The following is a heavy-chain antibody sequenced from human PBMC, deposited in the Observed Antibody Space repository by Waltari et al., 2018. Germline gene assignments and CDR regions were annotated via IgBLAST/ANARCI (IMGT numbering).Heavy chain of an antibody. CDR3: ARDRFQDFWSGDY. V-gene: IGHV3-7*01. CDR1: GVTFSSYW. D-gene: IGHD3-3*01. J-gene: IGHJ4*02. Sequence: EVQLVESGGGLVQPGGSLRLSCAASGVTFSSYWMSWVRQAPGKGLEWVANIKQDGSEKYYVDSVKGRFTISRDNAKNSLYLQMNSLRAEDTAVYYCARDRFQDFWSGDYWGQGTLVTVSS. CDR2: IKQDGSEK.